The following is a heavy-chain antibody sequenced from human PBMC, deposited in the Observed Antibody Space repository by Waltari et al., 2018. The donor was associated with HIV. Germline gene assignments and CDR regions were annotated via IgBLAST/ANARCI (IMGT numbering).Heavy chain of an antibody. Sequence: QLQLQESGPGLVKPSATLSLTCTVSGGALSSRSPYWGWIRKPPGKWLEWIGSIYYRGSTYYDPSLKSRVTISVDTSKNQFSLKLSSVTAADTAVYYCARHPRTNLDYGDYWGQGTLVTVSS. CDR1: GGALSSRSPY. CDR3: ARHPRTNLDYGDY. CDR2: IYYRGST. J-gene: IGHJ4*02. D-gene: IGHD2-8*01. V-gene: IGHV4-39*01.